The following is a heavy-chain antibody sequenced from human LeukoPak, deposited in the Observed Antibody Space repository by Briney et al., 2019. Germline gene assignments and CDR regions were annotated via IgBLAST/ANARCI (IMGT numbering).Heavy chain of an antibody. CDR3: ARVLPNYYDSSGYYYISYYFDY. CDR2: FYYTGST. V-gene: IGHV4-59*01. CDR1: SGSISSYY. D-gene: IGHD3-22*01. J-gene: IGHJ4*02. Sequence: SETLSLTCTVSSGSISSYYWSWIRQPPGKGLEWIGFFYYTGSTNYNPSLKSRVTISVDTSKNQFSLKLSSVTAADTAMYYCARVLPNYYDSSGYYYISYYFDYWGQGTLVTVSS.